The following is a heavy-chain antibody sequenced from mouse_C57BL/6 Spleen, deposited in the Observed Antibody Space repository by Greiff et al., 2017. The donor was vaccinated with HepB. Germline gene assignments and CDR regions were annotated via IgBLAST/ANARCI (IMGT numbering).Heavy chain of an antibody. CDR2: INPNYGTT. Sequence: EVQLQQSGPELVKPGASVKISCKASGYSFTDYNMNWVKQSNGKSLEWIGVINPNYGTTSYNQKFKGKATLTVDKSSSTAYMQLNSLTSEDSAVYYRAIRNSNPYYFDYWGQGTTLTVSS. V-gene: IGHV1-39*01. CDR3: AIRNSNPYYFDY. J-gene: IGHJ2*01. CDR1: GYSFTDYN. D-gene: IGHD2-5*01.